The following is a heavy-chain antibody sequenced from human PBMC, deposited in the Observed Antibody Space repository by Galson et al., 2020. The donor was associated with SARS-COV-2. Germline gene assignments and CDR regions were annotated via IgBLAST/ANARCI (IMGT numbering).Heavy chain of an antibody. D-gene: IGHD6-13*01. V-gene: IGHV3-11*01. J-gene: IGHJ6*02. CDR1: GFTFSDYY. CDR2: ISSSGSTI. CDR3: ARDLKQQLGYYYDYGMDV. Sequence: SCAASGFTFSDYYMSWIRQAPGKGLEWVSYISSSGSTIYYADSVKGRFTISRDNAKNSLYLQMNSLRAEVTAVYYCARDLKQQLGYYYDYGMDVLCQGTTVTDSS.